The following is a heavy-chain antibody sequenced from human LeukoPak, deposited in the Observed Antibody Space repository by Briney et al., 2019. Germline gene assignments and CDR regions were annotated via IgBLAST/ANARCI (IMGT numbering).Heavy chain of an antibody. CDR3: ARAGVARYYYYGMDV. D-gene: IGHD3-3*01. CDR2: IYPGDSDT. CDR1: GYSFTSYW. V-gene: IGHV5-51*01. Sequence: GESLKISCNGSGYSFTSYWLGWVRQMPGKGLEWMGIIYPGDSDTRYSPSFQGQVTISADKSISTAYLQWSSLKASDTAMYYCARAGVARYYYYGMDVWGQGTTVTVSS. J-gene: IGHJ6*02.